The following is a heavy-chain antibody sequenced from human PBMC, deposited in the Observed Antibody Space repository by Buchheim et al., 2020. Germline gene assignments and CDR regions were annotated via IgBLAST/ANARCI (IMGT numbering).Heavy chain of an antibody. CDR3: AKYRTTVVTPGAFDY. CDR2: IRGSGGST. Sequence: EVQLLESGGGLVQPGGSLRLFCAASGFTFSTYAVTWVRQAPGKGLEWVSAIRGSGGSTYYADSVKGRFPIPRDNSKHTLYLQMNSLRADDTAVYYCAKYRTTVVTPGAFDYWGQGTL. D-gene: IGHD4-23*01. J-gene: IGHJ4*02. V-gene: IGHV3-23*01. CDR1: GFTFSTYA.